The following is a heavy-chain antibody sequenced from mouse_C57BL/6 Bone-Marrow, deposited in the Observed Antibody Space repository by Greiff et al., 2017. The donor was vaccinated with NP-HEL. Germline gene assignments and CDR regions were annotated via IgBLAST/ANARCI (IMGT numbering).Heavy chain of an antibody. J-gene: IGHJ2*01. Sequence: QVHVKQSGAELAKPGASVKLSCTASGYTFTSYWMHWVKQRPGQGLEWIGYINPSSGYTKYNQKFKDKVTLTADKSSSTAYMQLSSLTYEDSAGYYCASDGDFDYWGQGTTLTVSS. CDR3: ASDGDFDY. D-gene: IGHD2-3*01. V-gene: IGHV1-7*01. CDR2: INPSSGYT. CDR1: GYTFTSYW.